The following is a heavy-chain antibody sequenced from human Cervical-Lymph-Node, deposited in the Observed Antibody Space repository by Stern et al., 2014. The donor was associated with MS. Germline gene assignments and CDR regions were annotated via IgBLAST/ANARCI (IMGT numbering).Heavy chain of an antibody. CDR1: GGSVGSGSYD. D-gene: IGHD5-18*01. V-gene: IGHV4-61*02. J-gene: IGHJ4*02. CDR3: ARDKEDTNMAFRYFDN. CDR2: IYTTGST. Sequence: VQLEESGPGLVKPSQTLSLTCTVSGGSVGSGSYDWSWIRQPAGKGLEWIGRIYTTGSTYYNPSLKSRVSISIDTSKNQFSLKRTSVTAADTAVYYCARDKEDTNMAFRYFDNWGQGTLVTVSS.